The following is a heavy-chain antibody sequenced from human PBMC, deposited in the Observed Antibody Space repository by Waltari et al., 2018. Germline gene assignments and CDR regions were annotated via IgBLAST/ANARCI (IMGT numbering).Heavy chain of an antibody. CDR3: ASLSTIFGLFDP. V-gene: IGHV4-34*01. CDR2: INHSGST. Sequence: QVQLQQWGAGLLKPSETLSLTCAVYGGSFSGYYWSWIRQPPGKGLEWIGEINHSGSTNYNPSLKSRVTISVDTSKNQFSLKLSSVTAADTAVYYCASLSTIFGLFDPWGQGTLVTVSS. D-gene: IGHD3-3*01. CDR1: GGSFSGYY. J-gene: IGHJ5*02.